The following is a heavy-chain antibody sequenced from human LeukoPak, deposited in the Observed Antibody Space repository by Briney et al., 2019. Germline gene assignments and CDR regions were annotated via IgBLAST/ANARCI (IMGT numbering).Heavy chain of an antibody. V-gene: IGHV4-59*01. CDR1: GGSISSYY. CDR2: IYYSGST. CDR3: ARAPRIAAAGPNSYYYYYGMDV. Sequence: SETLSLTCTVSGGSISSYYWSWIRQPPGKGLEWIGYIYYSGSTNYNPSLKSRLTISVDTSKNQFSLKLSSVTAADTAVYYCARAPRIAAAGPNSYYYYYGMDVWGQGTTVTVSS. J-gene: IGHJ6*02. D-gene: IGHD6-13*01.